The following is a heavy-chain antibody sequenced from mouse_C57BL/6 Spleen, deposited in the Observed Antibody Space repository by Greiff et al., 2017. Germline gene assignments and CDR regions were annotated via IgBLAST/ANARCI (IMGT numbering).Heavy chain of an antibody. CDR1: GYTFTSYW. Sequence: QVQLQQPGAELVKPGASVKMSCKASGYTFTSYWITWVKQRPGQGLEWIGDIYPGSGSTNYNEKFKSKATLTVDTSSSTAYMQLSSLTSEDSAVYYCARWDSSGYSPRYYFDYWGQGTTLTVSS. D-gene: IGHD3-2*02. CDR2: IYPGSGST. V-gene: IGHV1-55*01. J-gene: IGHJ2*01. CDR3: ARWDSSGYSPRYYFDY.